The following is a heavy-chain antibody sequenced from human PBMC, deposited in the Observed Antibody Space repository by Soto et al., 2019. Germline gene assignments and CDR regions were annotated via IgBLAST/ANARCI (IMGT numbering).Heavy chain of an antibody. CDR3: ARDPGLGRLFDY. J-gene: IGHJ4*02. V-gene: IGHV3-21*01. CDR1: GFTFSSYS. Sequence: GSLRLSCAASGFTFSSYSMNWVRQAPGKGLEWVSSISSSSSYIYYADSVKGRFTISRDNAKNSLYLQMNSLRAEDTAVYYCARDPGLGRLFDYWGQGTLVTVSS. D-gene: IGHD1-26*01. CDR2: ISSSSSYI.